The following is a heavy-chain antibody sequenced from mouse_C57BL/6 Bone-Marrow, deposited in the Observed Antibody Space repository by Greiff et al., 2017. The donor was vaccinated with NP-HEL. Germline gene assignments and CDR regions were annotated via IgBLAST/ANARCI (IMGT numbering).Heavy chain of an antibody. V-gene: IGHV1-53*01. D-gene: IGHD3-2*02. CDR1: GYTFTSYW. CDR3: AKDGSGYYGYFDV. J-gene: IGHJ1*03. CDR2: INPSNGGT. Sequence: VQLQESGTELVKPGASVKLSCKASGYTFTSYWMHWVKQRPGQGLEWIGNINPSNGGTNYNEKFKSKATLTVDKSSSTAYMQLSSLTSEDSSVYYCAKDGSGYYGYFDVWGTGTTVTVSS.